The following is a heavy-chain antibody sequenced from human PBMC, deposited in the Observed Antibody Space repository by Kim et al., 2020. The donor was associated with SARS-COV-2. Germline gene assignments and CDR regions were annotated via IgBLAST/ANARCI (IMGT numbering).Heavy chain of an antibody. V-gene: IGHV3-23*01. J-gene: IGHJ6*03. CDR2: ISGSGGST. CDR1: GFTFSSYA. Sequence: GGSLRLSCAASGFTFSSYAMSWVRQAPGKGLEWVSAISGSGGSTYYADSVKGRFTISRDNSKNTLYLQMNSLRAEDTAVYYCAKDKLEVQGVIIYYYYYYMDVWGKGTTVTVSS. CDR3: AKDKLEVQGVIIYYYYYYMDV. D-gene: IGHD3-10*01.